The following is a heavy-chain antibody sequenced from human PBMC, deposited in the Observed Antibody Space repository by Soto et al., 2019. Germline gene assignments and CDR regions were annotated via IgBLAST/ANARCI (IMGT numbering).Heavy chain of an antibody. CDR1: GGSISSYY. CDR3: ARVDSSGSYFDY. J-gene: IGHJ4*02. D-gene: IGHD3-22*01. CDR2: IYYSGST. Sequence: SETLSLTCTVSGGSISSYYWSWIRQPPGKGLEWIAYIYYSGSTNYNPSLKSRVTLSADTSKNQFSLKPISVTAADTAMYYCARVDSSGSYFDYWGQGTLVTVSS. V-gene: IGHV4-59*01.